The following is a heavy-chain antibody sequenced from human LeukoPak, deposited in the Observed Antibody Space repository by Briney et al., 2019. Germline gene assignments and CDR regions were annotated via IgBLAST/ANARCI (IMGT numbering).Heavy chain of an antibody. CDR1: GFTFGSYA. V-gene: IGHV3-23*01. D-gene: IGHD2/OR15-2a*01. J-gene: IGHJ6*03. CDR2: INGNGYST. Sequence: GTSLRLSCGVSGFTFGSYAMTWVRQAPGKGLEWVASINGNGYSTYYADSVRGRFTLSRDNSKNTLHLQMNTLRTEDTAVYYCARGPDSAGGAPFFYHYMDVWGKGTTVSVSS. CDR3: ARGPDSAGGAPFFYHYMDV.